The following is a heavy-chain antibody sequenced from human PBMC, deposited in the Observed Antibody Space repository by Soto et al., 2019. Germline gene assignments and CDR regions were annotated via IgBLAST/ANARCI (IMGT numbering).Heavy chain of an antibody. Sequence: QVQLQESGPGLMKPSETLSLPCTVSGGSISSYYWSWIRQPPGKGLEWIGYIYYSGSTNYNPSLKSRVTISVYPSKNQFSLTLSPVTVSDTAVYYSARHLSPGDIARAYWGQGTLLTVPS. J-gene: IGHJ4*02. D-gene: IGHD5-12*01. CDR2: IYYSGST. CDR1: GGSISSYY. CDR3: ARHLSPGDIARAY. V-gene: IGHV4-59*08.